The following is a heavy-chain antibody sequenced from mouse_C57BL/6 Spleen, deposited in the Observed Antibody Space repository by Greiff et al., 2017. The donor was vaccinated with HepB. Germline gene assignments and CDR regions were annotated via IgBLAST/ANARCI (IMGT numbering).Heavy chain of an antibody. CDR2: FYPGSGSI. J-gene: IGHJ4*01. Sequence: QVQLKESGAELVKPGASVKLSCKASGYTFTEYTIHWVKQRSGQGLEWIGWFYPGSGSIKYNEKFKDKATLTADKSSSTVYMELSRLTSEDSAVYFCARHEGNYYGSSLYYYAMDYWGQGTSVTVSS. CDR3: ARHEGNYYGSSLYYYAMDY. D-gene: IGHD1-1*01. V-gene: IGHV1-62-2*01. CDR1: GYTFTEYT.